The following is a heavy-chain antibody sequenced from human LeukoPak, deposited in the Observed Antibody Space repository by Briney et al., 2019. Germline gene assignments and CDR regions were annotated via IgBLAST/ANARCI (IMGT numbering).Heavy chain of an antibody. CDR3: ARDRALYGSGSYYPHHDAFDI. CDR2: IIPIFGTA. V-gene: IGHV1-69*01. J-gene: IGHJ3*02. CDR1: GGTFSSYA. D-gene: IGHD3-10*01. Sequence: SVKVSCKASGGTFSSYAISWVRQAPGQGLEWMGGIIPIFGTANYAQKFQGRVTITADESTSTAYMELSSLRSEDTAVYYCARDRALYGSGSYYPHHDAFDIWGQGTMVTVSS.